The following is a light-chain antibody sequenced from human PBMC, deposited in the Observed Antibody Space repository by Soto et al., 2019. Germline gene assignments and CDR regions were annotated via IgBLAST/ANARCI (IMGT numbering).Light chain of an antibody. V-gene: IGKV1-5*01. CDR1: QNINAW. J-gene: IGKJ1*01. CDR3: QHYSLYSPWT. Sequence: DIPMTQAPSSLSASFGDKVHITCRLCQNINAWLAWYQQRPGQAPKLLIYDASTVQSGVPSRFSGSGSGTEFTLTISSLQPDDSATYYCQHYSLYSPWTFGQGTKVDI. CDR2: DAS.